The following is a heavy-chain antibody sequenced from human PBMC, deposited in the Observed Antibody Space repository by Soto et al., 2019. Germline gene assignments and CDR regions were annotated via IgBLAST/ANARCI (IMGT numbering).Heavy chain of an antibody. CDR2: IYYTGIT. CDR3: AREDQTTDSFDY. V-gene: IGHV4-30-4*01. CDR1: GGSITSSDKN. J-gene: IGHJ4*02. D-gene: IGHD4-4*01. Sequence: TLSLPFTVSGGSITSSDKNWNSIRQPPGKGLEWIGYIYYTGITSYNPSLKSRLSISLDTSKNQFSLKLTSVTAADTAVYFCAREDQTTDSFDYWGQGALVTVSS.